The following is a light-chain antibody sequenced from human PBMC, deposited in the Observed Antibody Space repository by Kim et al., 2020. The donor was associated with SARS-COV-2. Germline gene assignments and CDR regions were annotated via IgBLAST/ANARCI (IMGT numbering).Light chain of an antibody. V-gene: IGKV2-28*01. J-gene: IGKJ5*01. CDR1: QSLLYSNGYNY. Sequence: DIVMTQSPLFLPVAPGEPASISCRSSQSLLYSNGYNYLDWYLQKPGHSPQLLIYLASNRASGVPGRFSGSGSGTDFTLEISRVEAEDVGVYYCMQGIHPITFGQGTRLEIK. CDR2: LAS. CDR3: MQGIHPIT.